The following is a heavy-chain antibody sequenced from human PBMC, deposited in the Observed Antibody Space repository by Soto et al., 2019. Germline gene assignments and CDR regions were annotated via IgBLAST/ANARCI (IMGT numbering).Heavy chain of an antibody. CDR3: AILLGSTSSDAFDY. D-gene: IGHD2-2*01. V-gene: IGHV1-69*02. J-gene: IGHJ4*02. CDR1: GGTFSSYT. CDR2: IIPILGIA. Sequence: GASVKVSCKASGGTFSSYTISWVRQAPGQGLEWMGRIIPILGIANYAQKFQGRVTITADKSTSTAYMELSSLRSEDTAVYYCAILLGSTSSDAFDYWGQGTLVTVSS.